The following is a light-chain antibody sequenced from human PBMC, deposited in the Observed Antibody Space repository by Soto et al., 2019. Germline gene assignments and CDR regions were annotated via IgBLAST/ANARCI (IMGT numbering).Light chain of an antibody. CDR1: QSVSSSY. V-gene: IGKV3-20*01. Sequence: EIVLTQSPGTLSLSPGERATLSCRASQSVSSSYLAWYQQKPGQAPRLLIYGASSRATGIPDRFSGSGSGTDFTLTISRLEPEDFAMYYCQQYGSSLFTFGHGTKVDIK. J-gene: IGKJ3*01. CDR2: GAS. CDR3: QQYGSSLFT.